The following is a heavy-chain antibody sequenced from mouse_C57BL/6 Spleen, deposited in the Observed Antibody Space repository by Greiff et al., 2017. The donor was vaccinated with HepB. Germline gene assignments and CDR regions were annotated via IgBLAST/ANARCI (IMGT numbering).Heavy chain of an antibody. Sequence: EVQLVESGGGLVKPGGSLKLSCAASGFTFSSYAMSWVRQTPEKRLEWVATISDGGSYTYYPDNVKGRFTFSRDNAKNNLYLQMSHLKSEDTAMYYCARDQNYGSLYWYFDVWGTGTTVTVSS. CDR3: ARDQNYGSLYWYFDV. CDR1: GFTFSSYA. V-gene: IGHV5-4*01. CDR2: ISDGGSYT. J-gene: IGHJ1*03. D-gene: IGHD1-1*01.